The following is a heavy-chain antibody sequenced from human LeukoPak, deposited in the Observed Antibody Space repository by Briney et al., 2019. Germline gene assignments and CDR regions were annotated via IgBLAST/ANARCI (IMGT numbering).Heavy chain of an antibody. CDR1: GGSISSYY. V-gene: IGHV4-59*01. D-gene: IGHD3-22*01. CDR2: IYYSGST. CDR3: ARERAYYYDSSGYYSYFDY. Sequence: PSETLSLTCTVSGGSISSYYWSWIRQPPGKGLEWIGNIYYSGSTNYNPSLKSRVTISVDTSKNQFSLKLSSVTAADTAVYYCARERAYYYDSSGYYSYFDYWGQGTLVTVSS. J-gene: IGHJ4*02.